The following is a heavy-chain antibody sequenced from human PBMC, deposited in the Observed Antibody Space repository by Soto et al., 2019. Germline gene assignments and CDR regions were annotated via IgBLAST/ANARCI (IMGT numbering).Heavy chain of an antibody. CDR1: GYTFTSYA. J-gene: IGHJ5*02. V-gene: IGHV1-3*01. CDR3: ARDQFFISPGYSSSSGWFDP. Sequence: ASVKVSCKASGYTFTSYAMHWVRQAPGQRLEWMGWINAGNGNTKYSQKFQGRVTITRDKSASTAYMELSSLRSEDTAVYYCARDQFFISPGYSSSSGWFDPWGQGTLVTVSS. D-gene: IGHD6-6*01. CDR2: INAGNGNT.